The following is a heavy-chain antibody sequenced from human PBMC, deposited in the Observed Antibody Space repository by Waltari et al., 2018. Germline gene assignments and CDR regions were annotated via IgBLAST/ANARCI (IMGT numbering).Heavy chain of an antibody. V-gene: IGHV4-59*01. CDR1: GGSISSSY. J-gene: IGHJ6*03. Sequence: QVQLQESGPGLVKPSETLSLTCTVSGGSISSSYWSWIRQPPGKGLEWIGYIYYSGSTNYNPSLKSRVTISVDTSKNQFSLKLSSVTAADTAVYYCARGVTMIVGEVAYYYYMDVWGKGTTVTVSS. CDR3: ARGVTMIVGEVAYYYYMDV. D-gene: IGHD3-22*01. CDR2: IYYSGST.